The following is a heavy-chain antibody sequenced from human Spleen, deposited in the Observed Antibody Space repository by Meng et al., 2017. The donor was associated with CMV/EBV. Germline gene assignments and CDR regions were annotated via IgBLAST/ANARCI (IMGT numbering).Heavy chain of an antibody. V-gene: IGHV1-3*01. CDR1: GYTFTSYA. CDR3: ARLTAATTTGNYFDY. J-gene: IGHJ4*02. D-gene: IGHD4-11*01. Sequence: SGYTFTSYAMHWVRQAPGQRLEWMGWMNAGNGNTKYSQKFQGRVTITRDTSASTAYMELSSLGSEDTALYYCARLTAATTTGNYFDYWGQGTLVTVSS. CDR2: MNAGNGNT.